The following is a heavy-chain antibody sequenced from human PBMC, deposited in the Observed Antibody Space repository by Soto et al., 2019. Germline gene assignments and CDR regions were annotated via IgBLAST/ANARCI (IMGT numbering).Heavy chain of an antibody. CDR2: ISYDGSNK. Sequence: QVQLVESGGGVVQPGNSLRLSCVVSGFIFTNYAMHWVRQAPGKGLEWVAVISYDGSNKYFADSVKGRFTISRDNLKNPLYLQMNNLRVEDTAVYYCARDWVSDSSGYRGLWYWGQGALVTVSS. V-gene: IGHV3-30-3*01. D-gene: IGHD3-22*01. CDR3: ARDWVSDSSGYRGLWY. J-gene: IGHJ4*02. CDR1: GFIFTNYA.